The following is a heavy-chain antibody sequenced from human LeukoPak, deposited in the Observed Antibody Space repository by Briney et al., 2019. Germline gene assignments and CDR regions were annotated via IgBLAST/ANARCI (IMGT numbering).Heavy chain of an antibody. CDR2: IRYDGSNK. V-gene: IGHV3-30*02. CDR1: GFTFSDYS. J-gene: IGHJ4*02. CDR3: AKDDRSSWYYFDY. D-gene: IGHD6-13*01. Sequence: GGSLRLSCAASGFTFSDYSMKWVRQAPGKGLEWVAFIRYDGSNKYYADSVKGRFTISRDNSKNTLYLQMNSLRAEDTAVYYCAKDDRSSWYYFDYWGQGTLVTVSS.